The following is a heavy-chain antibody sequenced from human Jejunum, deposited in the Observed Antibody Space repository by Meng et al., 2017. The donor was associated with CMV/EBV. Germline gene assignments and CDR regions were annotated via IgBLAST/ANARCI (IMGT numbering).Heavy chain of an antibody. CDR1: SSSRHN. D-gene: IGHD3-10*01. Sequence: SSSRHNLRVIRQPPGKEREWNGVVHHRGSNNHNPSLKSRRSMSGETSKNQVSLTLSSVTAADTAGYYCARDSYSQGSGSYNWFDLWGQGTLVTVSS. CDR2: VHHRGSN. V-gene: IGHV4-59*11. CDR3: ARDSYSQGSGSYNWFDL. J-gene: IGHJ5*02.